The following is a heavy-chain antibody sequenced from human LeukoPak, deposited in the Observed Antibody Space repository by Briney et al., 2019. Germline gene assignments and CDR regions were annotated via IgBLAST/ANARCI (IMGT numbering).Heavy chain of an antibody. J-gene: IGHJ5*02. V-gene: IGHV3-23*01. CDR3: ARGQWELQNWFDP. CDR2: FSGVSGAS. CDR1: GFIFSSSV. D-gene: IGHD1-26*01. Sequence: PGGSLRLSCAASGFIFSSSVMSWVRQAPGKGLEWVSSFSGVSGASYYTNSVKGRFTISRDISKNTLYLQMNSLRAEDTAVYYCARGQWELQNWFDPWGQGTLVTVSS.